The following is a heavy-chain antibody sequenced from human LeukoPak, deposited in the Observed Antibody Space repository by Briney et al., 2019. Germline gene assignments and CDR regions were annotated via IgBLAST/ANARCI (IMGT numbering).Heavy chain of an antibody. CDR3: AREGTSGTHLNWFDP. D-gene: IGHD1-1*01. J-gene: IGHJ5*02. CDR2: VYGSGST. V-gene: IGHV4-59*01. CDR1: GGSISSYY. Sequence: SETLSLTCTVSGGSISSYYWSWIRQPPGKGLEWIGHVYGSGSTNYNPSLKSRVTLSVDTSKNQFSLKLSSVTAADTAVYYCAREGTSGTHLNWFDPWGQGTLVTVSS.